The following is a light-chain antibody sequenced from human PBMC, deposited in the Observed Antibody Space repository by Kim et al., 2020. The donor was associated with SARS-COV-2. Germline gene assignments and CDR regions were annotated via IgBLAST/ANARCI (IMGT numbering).Light chain of an antibody. Sequence: ELTQPPSASGTPGQRVTISCSGSSSNIGSNYVYWYQQLPGTAPKLLIYRNNQRPSGVPDRFSGSKSGTSASLAISGLRSEDEADYYCAAWDDSLSGPKVFGGGTQLTVL. V-gene: IGLV1-47*01. CDR1: SSNIGSNY. CDR3: AAWDDSLSGPKV. CDR2: RNN. J-gene: IGLJ2*01.